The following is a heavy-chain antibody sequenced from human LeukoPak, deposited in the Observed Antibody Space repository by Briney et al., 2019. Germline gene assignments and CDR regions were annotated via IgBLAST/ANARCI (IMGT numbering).Heavy chain of an antibody. CDR1: GGSIRSSSFY. D-gene: IGHD5-18*01. CDR2: IYYSGST. Sequence: SETLSLTCTVPGGSIRSSSFYWGWIRQPPGKGLEWIGSIYYSGSTYYNPSLKSRVTISVDTSKTHFSPKLSSVTAADTAVYYCARRGGYSYGYGYWGQGTLVTVSS. J-gene: IGHJ4*02. CDR3: ARRGGYSYGYGY. V-gene: IGHV4-39*02.